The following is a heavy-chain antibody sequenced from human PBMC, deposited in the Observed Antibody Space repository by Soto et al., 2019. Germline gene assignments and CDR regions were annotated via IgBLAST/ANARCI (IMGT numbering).Heavy chain of an antibody. CDR2: ISGSGGST. CDR1: GFTFSSYA. V-gene: IGHV3-23*01. D-gene: IGHD3-10*01. CDR3: AKAKSGDPTSFDY. Sequence: GGSLRLSCAASGFTFSSYAMSWVRQAPGKGLEWVSAISGSGGSTYYADSVKGRFTISRNNSKNTLYLQMNSLRAEDTAVYYCAKAKSGDPTSFDYWGQGTLVTVSS. J-gene: IGHJ4*02.